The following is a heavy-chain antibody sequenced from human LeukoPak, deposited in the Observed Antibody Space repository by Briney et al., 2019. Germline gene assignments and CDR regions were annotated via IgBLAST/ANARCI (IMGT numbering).Heavy chain of an antibody. D-gene: IGHD4-17*01. CDR2: INPNSGGT. CDR3: ARGGYGDYEDGVNV. Sequence: ASVKVSCKASGYTFTGYYMHWVRQAPGQGLEWMGWINPNSGGTNYAQKFQGRVTMTRDTSISTAYMELSRLGSDDTAVYYCARGGYGDYEDGVNVWGQGTLVTVSS. V-gene: IGHV1-2*02. J-gene: IGHJ4*02. CDR1: GYTFTGYY.